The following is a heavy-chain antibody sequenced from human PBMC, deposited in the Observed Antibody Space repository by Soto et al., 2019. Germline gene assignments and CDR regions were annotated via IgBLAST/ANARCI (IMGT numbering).Heavy chain of an antibody. V-gene: IGHV1-46*01. CDR2: INPASGST. CDR1: GYTFTHYY. D-gene: IGHD6-13*01. Sequence: QVQLVQSGAEVKKPGASVKLSCRTSGYTFTHYYIHWVRQAPGQGLEWLAIINPASGSTNYAQDFQGRVTLTMDTSTTTVYMELSGLRADDTAIFYGARDLAAGDYWGQGTLVTVSS. J-gene: IGHJ4*02. CDR3: ARDLAAGDY.